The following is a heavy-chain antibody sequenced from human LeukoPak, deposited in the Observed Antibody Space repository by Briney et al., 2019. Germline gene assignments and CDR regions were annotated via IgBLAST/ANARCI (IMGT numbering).Heavy chain of an antibody. J-gene: IGHJ4*02. CDR3: ARNTRSTEYYYGSGSYYSYYSDY. V-gene: IGHV3-20*04. Sequence: GSLRLSCAASRFTFDDYGMSWVRQAPGKGLEWVSGINWNGGSTGYADSVKGRFTISRDNAKNSLYLQMNSLRAEDTALYYCARNTRSTEYYYGSGSYYSYYSDYWGQGTLVTVSS. D-gene: IGHD3-10*01. CDR1: RFTFDDYG. CDR2: INWNGGST.